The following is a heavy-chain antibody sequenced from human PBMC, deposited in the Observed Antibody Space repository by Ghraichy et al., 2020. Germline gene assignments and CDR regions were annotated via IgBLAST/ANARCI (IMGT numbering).Heavy chain of an antibody. Sequence: GGSLRLSCAASGFTVSSNYMSWVRQAPGKGLEWVSVIYSGGSTYYADSVKGRFTISRDNSKNTLYLQMNSLRAEDTAVYYCARGPYYDFWSGFSTVGFDPWGQGTLVTVSS. CDR3: ARGPYYDFWSGFSTVGFDP. CDR2: IYSGGST. V-gene: IGHV3-53*01. J-gene: IGHJ5*02. CDR1: GFTVSSNY. D-gene: IGHD3-3*01.